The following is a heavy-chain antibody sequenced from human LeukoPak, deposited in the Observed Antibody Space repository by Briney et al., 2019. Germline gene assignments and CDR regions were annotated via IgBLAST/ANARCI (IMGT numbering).Heavy chain of an antibody. V-gene: IGHV4-4*07. CDR1: GSSFNTYY. Sequence: SETLSLTCSVSGSSFNTYYWSWIRQPAGKALEWIGRIHTSGSADYSPSLQSRVTISVDMSKKEFSLKLTSVTAADTAVYYCARDIVYLIDEDYGWGQGILVTASS. J-gene: IGHJ4*02. CDR3: ARDIVYLIDEDYG. D-gene: IGHD4-17*01. CDR2: IHTSGSA.